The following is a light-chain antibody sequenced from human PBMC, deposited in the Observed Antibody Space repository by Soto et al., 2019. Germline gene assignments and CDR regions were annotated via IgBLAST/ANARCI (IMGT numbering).Light chain of an antibody. V-gene: IGLV3-1*01. Sequence: SYELTQPPSVSVSPGQTASITCSGDKLGDKYASWYQQRPCQSPVMVIYQNSKRPSGIPERFSGSNSGNTATLTISGTQGMDEADYYCQAWDSNSAGFGGGTKLTVL. J-gene: IGLJ2*01. CDR3: QAWDSNSAG. CDR1: KLGDKY. CDR2: QNS.